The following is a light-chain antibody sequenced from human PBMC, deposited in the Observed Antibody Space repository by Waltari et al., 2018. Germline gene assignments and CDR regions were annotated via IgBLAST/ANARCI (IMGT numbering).Light chain of an antibody. CDR1: SSDVGANNF. V-gene: IGLV2-11*01. J-gene: IGLJ3*02. CDR3: CSCVGRNIYWV. CDR2: DIN. Sequence: QSALTQPRSVSGSPGQSVTISCTGTSSDVGANNFVSWYQHHPDKAPKLIMYDINKRPSGVPDRFSGSKSGNTASLTISGLQAEDEADYCCCSCVGRNIYWVFGGGTKLTVL.